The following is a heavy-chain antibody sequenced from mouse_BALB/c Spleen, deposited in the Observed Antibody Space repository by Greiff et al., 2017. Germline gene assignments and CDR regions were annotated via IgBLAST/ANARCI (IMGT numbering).Heavy chain of an antibody. V-gene: IGHV1S56*01. J-gene: IGHJ4*01. D-gene: IGHD2-3*01. CDR2: IYPGNVNT. CDR1: GYTFTSYY. Sequence: QVQLQQSGPELVKPGASVRISCKASGYTFTSYYIHWVKQRPGQGLEWIGWIYPGNVNTKYNEKFKGKATLTADKSSSTAYMQLSSLTSEDSAVYFCARNGYYGDYAMDYWGQGTSVTVSS. CDR3: ARNGYYGDYAMDY.